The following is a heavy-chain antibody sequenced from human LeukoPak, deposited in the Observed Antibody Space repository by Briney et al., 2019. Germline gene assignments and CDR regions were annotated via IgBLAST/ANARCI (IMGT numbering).Heavy chain of an antibody. J-gene: IGHJ4*02. Sequence: GRSLRLSCAASGFTFDDYAMHWVRQAPGKGLEWVSGISWNSGSIVYADSVKGRFTISRDNAKNSLYLQMNSLRAEDMALYYCAKALGGGFRFPVDYWGQGTLVTVSS. V-gene: IGHV3-9*03. CDR1: GFTFDDYA. CDR3: AKALGGGFRFPVDY. D-gene: IGHD3-16*01. CDR2: ISWNSGSI.